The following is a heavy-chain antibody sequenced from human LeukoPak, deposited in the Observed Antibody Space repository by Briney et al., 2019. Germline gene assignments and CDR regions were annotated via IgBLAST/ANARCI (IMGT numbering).Heavy chain of an antibody. V-gene: IGHV3-33*06. D-gene: IGHD6-25*01. Sequence: TGGSLRLPCAASGFTFSSYGMHWVRQAPGKGLEWVAVIWYDGSNKYYADSVKGRFTISRDNSKNTLYLQMNSLRAEDTAVYYCAKESGYPTVDYWGQGTLVTVSS. CDR2: IWYDGSNK. J-gene: IGHJ4*02. CDR3: AKESGYPTVDY. CDR1: GFTFSSYG.